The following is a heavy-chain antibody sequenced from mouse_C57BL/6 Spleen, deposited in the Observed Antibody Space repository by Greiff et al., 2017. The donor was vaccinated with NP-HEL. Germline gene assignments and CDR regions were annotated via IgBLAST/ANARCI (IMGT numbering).Heavy chain of an antibody. V-gene: IGHV1-78*01. J-gene: IGHJ2*01. CDR1: GYTFTDHT. CDR3: AREPYYYGSSANDFDY. Sequence: VQLQQSDAELVKPGASVKISCKVSGYTFTDHTIHWMKQRPEQGLEWIGYIYPRDGSTKYNEKFKGKATLTADKSSSTAYMQLNSLTSEDSAVYFCAREPYYYGSSANDFDYWGQGTTLTVSS. D-gene: IGHD1-1*01. CDR2: IYPRDGST.